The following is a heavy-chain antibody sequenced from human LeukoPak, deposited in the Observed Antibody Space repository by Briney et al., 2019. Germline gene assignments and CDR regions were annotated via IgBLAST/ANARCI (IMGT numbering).Heavy chain of an antibody. V-gene: IGHV3-30*04. J-gene: IGHJ4*02. CDR3: ARDRTVWSSRNAFDH. Sequence: SLRLSCAASGFTLSSYAIRWVRHAPGEGLGWVAVISFDVSNKYYADSVKGRFSISRAHSKNTLYLQMNRLRPEEPPVYSLARDRTVWSSRNAFDHRVQATLVSVS. CDR2: ISFDVSNK. CDR1: GFTLSSYA. D-gene: IGHD1-1*01.